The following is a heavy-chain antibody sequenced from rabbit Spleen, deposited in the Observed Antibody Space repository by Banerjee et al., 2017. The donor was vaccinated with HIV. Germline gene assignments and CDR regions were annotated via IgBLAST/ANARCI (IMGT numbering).Heavy chain of an antibody. V-gene: IGHV1S47*01. CDR1: GFDFSKYG. CDR2: IDLVFGST. J-gene: IGHJ4*01. D-gene: IGHD1-1*01. Sequence: QEQLVESGGGLIQPGGSLKLSCKASGFDFSKYGVSWVRQAPGKGLEWIGYIDLVFGSTYYATWANGRCTISSHNAQNTLYLQLNSLTAADTATYFCVRGASSSGYYSLWGPGTLVTVS. CDR3: VRGASSSGYYSL.